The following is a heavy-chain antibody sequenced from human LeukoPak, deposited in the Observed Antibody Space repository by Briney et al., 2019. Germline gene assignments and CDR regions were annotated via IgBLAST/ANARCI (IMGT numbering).Heavy chain of an antibody. Sequence: GGSLRLSCAASGFTFSRYEMNWVRQAPGKGLEWVSYISSSGSTIYYADSVKGRFTISRDNAKNSLYLQMNSLRAEDTAVYYCARGSEIVGASTGYWCSDLWGRGTLVTVSS. J-gene: IGHJ2*01. CDR2: ISSSGSTI. V-gene: IGHV3-48*03. D-gene: IGHD1-26*01. CDR3: ARGSEIVGASTGYWCSDL. CDR1: GFTFSRYE.